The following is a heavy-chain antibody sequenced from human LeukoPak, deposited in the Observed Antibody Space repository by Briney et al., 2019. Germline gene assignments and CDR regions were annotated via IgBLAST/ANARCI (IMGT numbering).Heavy chain of an antibody. V-gene: IGHV4-38-2*02. Sequence: SETLSLTCTVSGYSISSGYYWGWIRQPPGKGLEWIRIIYHSGSTYYNPSLKSRVTISVDTSKNQFSLKLSSVTAADTATYYCARQRPRYRNSASCYGGGGNYMDDWGKGTTVTVSS. CDR3: ARQRPRYRNSASCYGGGGNYMDD. J-gene: IGHJ6*03. CDR1: GYSISSGYY. D-gene: IGHD2-2*01. CDR2: IYHSGST.